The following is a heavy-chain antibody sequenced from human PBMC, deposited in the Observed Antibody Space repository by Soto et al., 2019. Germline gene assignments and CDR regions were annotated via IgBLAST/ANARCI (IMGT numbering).Heavy chain of an antibody. J-gene: IGHJ4*02. CDR1: GFTFSSYS. Sequence: GGSLRLSCAASGFTFSSYSMNWVRQAPGKGLEWVSYITSSSSTIYYADSVKGRFTISRDNAKNSLYLQMNSLRAEDTAVYYCARENEQWVAADNWGQGTPVTVSS. V-gene: IGHV3-48*04. D-gene: IGHD6-19*01. CDR3: ARENEQWVAADN. CDR2: ITSSSSTI.